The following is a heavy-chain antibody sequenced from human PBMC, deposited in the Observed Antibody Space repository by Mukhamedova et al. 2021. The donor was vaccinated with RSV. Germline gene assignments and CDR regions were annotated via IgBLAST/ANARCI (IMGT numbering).Heavy chain of an antibody. V-gene: IGHV1-8*01. D-gene: IGHD3-22*01. CDR3: ARGHESSGYDY. Sequence: NSGNTGYAQKFQGRVTMTRNTSISTAYMELSSLRSEATAVYYCARGHESSGYDYWGQGTLVTVSS. J-gene: IGHJ4*02. CDR2: NSGNT.